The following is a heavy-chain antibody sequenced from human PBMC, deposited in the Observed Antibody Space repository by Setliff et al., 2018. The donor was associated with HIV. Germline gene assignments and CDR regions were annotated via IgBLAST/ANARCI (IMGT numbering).Heavy chain of an antibody. CDR1: GYSISSGYY. J-gene: IGHJ4*02. CDR3: ARGRFHRLHRPYSGSGSLGIQYFDY. Sequence: KTSETLSLTCAVSGYSISSGYYWGWVRQPPGKGLEWIGSMYYSGSTYYTPSLKSRVTISVDTSKNQFSLKLTSVTATDTALYYCARGRFHRLHRPYSGSGSLGIQYFDYWGQGTLVTVSS. CDR2: MYYSGST. D-gene: IGHD3-10*01. V-gene: IGHV4-38-2*01.